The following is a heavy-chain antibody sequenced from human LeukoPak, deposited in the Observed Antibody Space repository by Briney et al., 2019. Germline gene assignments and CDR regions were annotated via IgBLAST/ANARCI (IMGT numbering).Heavy chain of an antibody. CDR1: GYTFTSYG. CDR3: ARHSSRGHYYDFDF. V-gene: IGHV1-18*01. Sequence: ASVKVSCKASGYTFTSYGISWVRQAPGQGLEWMGWISAYNGNTNYAQKLQGRVTMTTDTSTSTAYMELRSLRFEDSAVYFCARHSSRGHYYDFDFWGQGSLVTVSS. CDR2: ISAYNGNT. J-gene: IGHJ4*02. D-gene: IGHD3-22*01.